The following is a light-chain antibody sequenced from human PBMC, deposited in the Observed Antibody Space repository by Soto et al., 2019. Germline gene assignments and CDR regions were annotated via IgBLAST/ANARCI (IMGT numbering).Light chain of an antibody. V-gene: IGKV3-15*01. CDR2: GTS. CDR3: QQGSNWPPGLT. Sequence: MTQSPATLSVSPGERATLSCRASQSVGKNLAWYQQKPGQAPRLLIFGTSTRATGIPDRFSGSGSGTEFTVTISSLEPEESAIFYSQQGSNWPPGLTFGEGTKVDIK. J-gene: IGKJ4*01. CDR1: QSVGKN.